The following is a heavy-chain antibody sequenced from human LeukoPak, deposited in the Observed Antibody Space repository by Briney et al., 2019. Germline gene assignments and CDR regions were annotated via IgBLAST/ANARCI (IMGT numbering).Heavy chain of an antibody. D-gene: IGHD6-19*01. J-gene: IGHJ4*02. CDR2: IDPSDSDT. V-gene: IGHV5-51*01. Sequence: GESLKISCKASGYTLTSHWIAWVRQTPGKGLEWMGVIDPSDSDTRYSPSFQGQVTISADKSISTAYLQWSSLKASDTAMYYCARTGYSSGWGDYWGQGTLVTVSS. CDR3: ARTGYSSGWGDY. CDR1: GYTLTSHW.